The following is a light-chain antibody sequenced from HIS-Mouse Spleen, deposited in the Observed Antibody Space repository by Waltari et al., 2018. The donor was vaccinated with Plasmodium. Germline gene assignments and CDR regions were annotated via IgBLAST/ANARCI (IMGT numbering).Light chain of an antibody. CDR1: SSDVGGYNY. Sequence: QSALTQPPSASGSPGQSVTISCTGTSSDVGGYNYVSWYQQHPGKAPKLMIYEVSKWPAGCPYPFAGSKSGNTSSLTVSGLQAEDEADYYCSSYAGSNNLVFGGGTKLTVL. CDR2: EVS. J-gene: IGLJ2*01. CDR3: SSYAGSNNLV. V-gene: IGLV2-8*01.